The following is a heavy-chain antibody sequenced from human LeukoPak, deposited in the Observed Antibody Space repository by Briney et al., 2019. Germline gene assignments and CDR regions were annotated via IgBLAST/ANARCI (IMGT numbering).Heavy chain of an antibody. CDR3: ARQAEMYYYDSSGYYPLGY. V-gene: IGHV1-2*02. D-gene: IGHD3-22*01. CDR2: INPNSGGT. CDR1: GYTFTGYY. J-gene: IGHJ4*02. Sequence: ASVKVSCKASGYTFTGYYMHWVRQAPGQGLEWMGWINPNSGGTNYAQKFQGRVTMTRDTSISTAYMELSRLRSDDTAVYYCARQAEMYYYDSSGYYPLGYWGQGTLVTVSS.